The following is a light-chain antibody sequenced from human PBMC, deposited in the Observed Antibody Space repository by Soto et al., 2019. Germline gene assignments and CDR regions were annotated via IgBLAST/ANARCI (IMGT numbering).Light chain of an antibody. CDR1: QTIDSW. V-gene: IGKV1-5*03. CDR3: QQYHIYSGT. J-gene: IGKJ1*01. Sequence: DIQMTQSPSTLSASVGDRVTITCRASQTIDSWLAWYQQRPGKPPKLLIYKASTLPSGVPSRFSGSGSGTEFTLTINSLQPDDFATYYCQQYHIYSGTFGQGTKVDI. CDR2: KAS.